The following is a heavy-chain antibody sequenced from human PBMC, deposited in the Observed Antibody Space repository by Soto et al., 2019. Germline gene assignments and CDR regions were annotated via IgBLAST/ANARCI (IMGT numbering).Heavy chain of an antibody. CDR2: IIPIFGTA. Sequence: RASVKVSCKASGGTFSSYAISWVRQAPGQGLEWMGGIIPIFGTANYAQKFQGRVTITADESTSTAYVELSSLRSEDTAVYYCARGPRLAVATYWGQGTLVTVSS. CDR1: GGTFSSYA. V-gene: IGHV1-69*13. J-gene: IGHJ4*02. CDR3: ARGPRLAVATY. D-gene: IGHD6-19*01.